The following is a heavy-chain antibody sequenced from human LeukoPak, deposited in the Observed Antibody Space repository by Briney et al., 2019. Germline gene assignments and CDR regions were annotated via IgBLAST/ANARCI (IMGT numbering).Heavy chain of an antibody. CDR1: GYTFTGYY. J-gene: IGHJ4*02. CDR2: INPNSGGT. Sequence: ASVKVSCKASGYTFTGYYMHRVRQAPGQGLEWMGWINPNSGGTNYAQKFQGRVTMTRDTSISTAYMELSRLRSDDTAVYYCARDSRGYSYGAFDYWGQGTLVTVSS. D-gene: IGHD5-18*01. CDR3: ARDSRGYSYGAFDY. V-gene: IGHV1-2*02.